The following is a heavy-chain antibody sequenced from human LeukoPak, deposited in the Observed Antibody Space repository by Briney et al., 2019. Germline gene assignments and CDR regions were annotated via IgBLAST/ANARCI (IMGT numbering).Heavy chain of an antibody. Sequence: ASVKVSCKASGYTFTGYYMHWLRQAPGQGLEWMGIINPSGGSTSYAQMFQGRVIMTRDTSTSTVYMDLSSLRSEDTAVFYCARASGRDGYTYFDYWGQGTLVTVSS. CDR1: GYTFTGYY. CDR2: INPSGGST. D-gene: IGHD5-24*01. V-gene: IGHV1-46*01. CDR3: ARASGRDGYTYFDY. J-gene: IGHJ4*02.